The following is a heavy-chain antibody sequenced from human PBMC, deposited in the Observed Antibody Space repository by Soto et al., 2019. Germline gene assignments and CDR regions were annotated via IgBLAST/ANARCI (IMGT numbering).Heavy chain of an antibody. V-gene: IGHV1-2*02. CDR2: MDPITGGT. D-gene: IGHD2-15*01. Sequence: ASVKVSCKASGSNLGAYYTYWVRQAPGRGLECVGLMDPITGGTDYEERLRDRVTMTRDTSSNAAHIETKKPRAEDTPIYFFARWRDAASQFYSPHGIDVWGQGTTVTVSS. J-gene: IGHJ6*02. CDR1: GSNLGAYY. CDR3: ARWRDAASQFYSPHGIDV.